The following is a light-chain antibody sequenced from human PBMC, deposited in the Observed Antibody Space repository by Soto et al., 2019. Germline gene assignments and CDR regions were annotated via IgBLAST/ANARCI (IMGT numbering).Light chain of an antibody. Sequence: DIQMTQSPSSLSASVGDRVTITCQASQDISNYLNWYQQKPGKAPKLLIYDASNLETGVPSRFSGSGSGTDFTFTISSLQPEDVATYYCQKYNSAPLTFGGGTKVDI. CDR1: QDISNY. V-gene: IGKV1-33*01. CDR3: QKYNSAPLT. CDR2: DAS. J-gene: IGKJ4*01.